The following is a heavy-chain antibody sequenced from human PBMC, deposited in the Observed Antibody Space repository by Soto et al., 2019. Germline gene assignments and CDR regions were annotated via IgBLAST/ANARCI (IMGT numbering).Heavy chain of an antibody. CDR3: ARYCSSTSCYDAFDI. CDR1: GFTFSSYS. CDR2: ISSSSYI. V-gene: IGHV3-21*01. Sequence: GGSLRLSCAASGFTFSSYSMNWVRQAPGKGLEWVSSISSSSYIYYADSVKGRFTISRDNAKNSLYLQMNSLRAEDTAVYYCARYCSSTSCYDAFDIWGQGTMVTVSS. D-gene: IGHD2-2*01. J-gene: IGHJ3*02.